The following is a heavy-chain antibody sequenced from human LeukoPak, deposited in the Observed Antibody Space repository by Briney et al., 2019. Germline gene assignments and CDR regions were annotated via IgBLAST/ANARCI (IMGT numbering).Heavy chain of an antibody. CDR2: ISGRGGST. CDR3: AKGTYSSSPRDY. J-gene: IGHJ4*02. Sequence: PGGSLRLFWAASGFTFSNFEMNWVRQAPGKGLEWVSAISGRGGSTYYADSVKGRFTISRDNSKNTLFLQMNSLRAEDTAVYYCAKGTYSSSPRDYWGQGTLVTVSS. CDR1: GFTFSNFE. V-gene: IGHV3-23*01. D-gene: IGHD6-6*01.